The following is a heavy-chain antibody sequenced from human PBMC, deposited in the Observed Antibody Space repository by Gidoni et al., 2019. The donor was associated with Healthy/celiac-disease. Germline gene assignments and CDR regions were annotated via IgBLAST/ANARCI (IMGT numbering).Heavy chain of an antibody. CDR1: GFTFSSYS. CDR2: ISSSSSYI. D-gene: IGHD3-10*01. Sequence: EVQLVESGGGLVKPGGSRRLSGAASGFTFSSYSMNWVRQAPGKGLEWVSSISSSSSYIYYADSVKGRFTISRDNAKNSLYLQMNSLRAEDTAVYYCARAGDYYGSGSAPDYWGQGTLVTVSS. CDR3: ARAGDYYGSGSAPDY. V-gene: IGHV3-21*01. J-gene: IGHJ4*02.